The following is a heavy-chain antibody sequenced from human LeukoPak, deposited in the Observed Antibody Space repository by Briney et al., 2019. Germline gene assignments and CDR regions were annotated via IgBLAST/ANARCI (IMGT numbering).Heavy chain of an antibody. CDR3: TRRVGYSYGSNYYYYGMDV. CDR1: GFTFSGSA. Sequence: GGSLRLSCAASGFTFSGSAMHWIRQASGKGLEWVGRIRSKANSYATAYAASVKGRFTISRDDSKNTAYLQMNSLKTEDTAVYYCTRRVGYSYGSNYYYYGMDVWGQGTTVTVSS. V-gene: IGHV3-73*01. J-gene: IGHJ6*02. CDR2: IRSKANSYAT. D-gene: IGHD5-18*01.